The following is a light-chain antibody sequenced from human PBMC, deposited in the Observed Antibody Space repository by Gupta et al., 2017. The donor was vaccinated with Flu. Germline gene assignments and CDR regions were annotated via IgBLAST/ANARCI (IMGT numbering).Light chain of an antibody. CDR3: CSYAGSSNLV. CDR2: AID. CDR1: RSDVGGYNY. Sequence: QSALTQPRSVSGSPGQSVTISCTGTRSDVGGYNYVSWYQQFPGKAPRLMIYAIDKRPSGVPDRFSGSKSANTASLTISGLQAEDEADYYCCSYAGSSNLVFGGGTRLTVL. V-gene: IGLV2-11*01. J-gene: IGLJ2*01.